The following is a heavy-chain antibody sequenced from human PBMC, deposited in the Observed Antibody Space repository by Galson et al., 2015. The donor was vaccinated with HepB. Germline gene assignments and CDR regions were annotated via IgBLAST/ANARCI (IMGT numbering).Heavy chain of an antibody. V-gene: IGHV5-51*03. CDR1: GSSILNYW. CDR3: ARYGWDSSIWYFDY. J-gene: IGHJ4*02. Sequence: QSGEEVKKAVKSLKISCKVSGSSILNYWTGWMLQMPGKGLEWMGIIYPGDSDARYSPSFQGQVIFSADDSINTAYVQWSSLKASDTAMYYCARYGWDSSIWYFDYWGQGTLVTVSS. D-gene: IGHD6-13*01. CDR2: IYPGDSDA.